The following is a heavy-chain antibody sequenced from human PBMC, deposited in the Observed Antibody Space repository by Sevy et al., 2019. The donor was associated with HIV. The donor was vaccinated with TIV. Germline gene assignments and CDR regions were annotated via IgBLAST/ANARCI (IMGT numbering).Heavy chain of an antibody. D-gene: IGHD4-17*01. CDR1: GYSFPSYW. CDR2: IYPGDSGT. V-gene: IGHV5-51*01. CDR3: ARRGYLRGLRSRGNYYYYYYMDV. J-gene: IGHJ6*03. Sequence: GESLKISCKGSGYSFPSYWIGWVRQMPGKGLEWMGIIYPGDSGTRYSQSFQGQVTISADKSISTAYLQWSSLKASDTAMYYCARRGYLRGLRSRGNYYYYYYMDVWGKGTTVTVSS.